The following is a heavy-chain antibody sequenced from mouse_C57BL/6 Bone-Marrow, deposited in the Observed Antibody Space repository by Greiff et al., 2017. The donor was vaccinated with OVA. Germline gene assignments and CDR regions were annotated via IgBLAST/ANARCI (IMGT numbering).Heavy chain of an antibody. Sequence: VKLVESGPGLVAPSQSLSITCTVSGFSLTSYGVHWVRQPPGKGLEWLVVIWSDGSTTYNSALKTRMSISKDNSKSPVFLKMNNLQTDDTAMYYCARQEGGYYYAMDYWGQGTSVTVSS. V-gene: IGHV2-6-1*01. J-gene: IGHJ4*01. CDR1: GFSLTSYG. D-gene: IGHD3-1*01. CDR3: ARQEGGYYYAMDY. CDR2: IWSDGST.